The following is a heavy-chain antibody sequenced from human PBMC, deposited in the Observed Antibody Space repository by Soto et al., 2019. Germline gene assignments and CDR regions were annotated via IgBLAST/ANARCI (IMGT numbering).Heavy chain of an antibody. V-gene: IGHV3-15*01. CDR1: GFTFSNAW. J-gene: IGHJ4*02. Sequence: EVQLVESGGGLVKPGGSLRLSCAASGFTFSNAWMSWVRQAPGKGLEWVGRIKSKTDGGTTDYAAPVKGRFTISRDDSNNTLYLQMNSLKTEDTAVYYCTTEYSSGWYDFDYWGQGTLVTVSA. CDR2: IKSKTDGGTT. CDR3: TTEYSSGWYDFDY. D-gene: IGHD6-19*01.